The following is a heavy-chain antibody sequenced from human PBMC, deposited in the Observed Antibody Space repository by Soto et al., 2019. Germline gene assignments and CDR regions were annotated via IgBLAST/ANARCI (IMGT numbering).Heavy chain of an antibody. Sequence: QVQLVESGGGLVQTSGSLRIACVASGFTFSDYYMSWVRQAPGKGLEWVSYISSSGNTIYYAASVKGRFTISRNNAKNSVYLQMNRLRAEETALYFCAKMSSENYNNPVVSWGQGTLVTVSS. CDR2: ISSSGNTI. V-gene: IGHV3-11*01. J-gene: IGHJ4*02. CDR1: GFTFSDYY. CDR3: AKMSSENYNNPVVS. D-gene: IGHD3-22*01.